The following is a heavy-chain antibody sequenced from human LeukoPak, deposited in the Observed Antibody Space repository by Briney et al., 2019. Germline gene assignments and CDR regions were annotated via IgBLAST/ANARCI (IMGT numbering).Heavy chain of an antibody. D-gene: IGHD3-10*01. CDR1: GGSFSGYY. V-gene: IGHV4-34*01. Sequence: SETLSLTCAVYGGSFSGYYWSWIRQPPGKGLEWSGEINHSGSTNYNPSLKSRVTISVDTSKNQFSLKLSSVTAADTAVYYCASRSGKGLKQDWFDSWGQGTLVTVSS. J-gene: IGHJ5*01. CDR2: INHSGST. CDR3: ASRSGKGLKQDWFDS.